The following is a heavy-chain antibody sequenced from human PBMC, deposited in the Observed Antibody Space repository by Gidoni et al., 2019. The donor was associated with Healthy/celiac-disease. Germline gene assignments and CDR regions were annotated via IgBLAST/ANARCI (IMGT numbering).Heavy chain of an antibody. CDR2: IIPIFGTA. J-gene: IGHJ4*02. D-gene: IGHD2-15*01. V-gene: IGHV1-69*01. CDR1: GGTFSSYA. CDR3: ARPNGYCSGGSCYGDYFDY. Sequence: QVQLVQSGAEVKKPGSSVKVSCKASGGTFSSYAISWVRQAPGQGLEWMGGIIPIFGTANYAQKFQGRVTITADESTSTAYMELSSLRSEDTAVYYCARPNGYCSGGSCYGDYFDYWGQGTLVTVSS.